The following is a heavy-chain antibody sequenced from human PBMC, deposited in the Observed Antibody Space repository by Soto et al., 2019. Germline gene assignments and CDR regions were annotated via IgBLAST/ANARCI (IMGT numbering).Heavy chain of an antibody. CDR2: IYYSGST. D-gene: IGHD2-2*01. Sequence: SDTLSLTCTVSGGSISSSSYYWGWIRQPPGKGLEWIGSIYYSGSTYYNPSLKSRVTISVDTSKNQFSLKLSSVTAADTAVYYCAGPLPHIVVVPAATTDYYGMDVWGQGTTVTVSS. CDR3: AGPLPHIVVVPAATTDYYGMDV. CDR1: GGSISSSSYY. J-gene: IGHJ6*02. V-gene: IGHV4-39*01.